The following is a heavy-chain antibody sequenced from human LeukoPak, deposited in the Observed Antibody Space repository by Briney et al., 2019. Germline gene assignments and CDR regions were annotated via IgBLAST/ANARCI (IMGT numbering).Heavy chain of an antibody. CDR2: IYHSGST. Sequence: SGTLSLTCAVSGGSISSSNWWSWVRQPPGQGLEWIGEIYHSGSTNYNPSLKSRVTISVDKSKNQFSLKLSSVTAADTAVYYCARESSSWYVSRRGWFDPWGQGTLVTVSS. CDR1: GGSISSSNW. V-gene: IGHV4-4*02. J-gene: IGHJ5*02. CDR3: ARESSSWYVSRRGWFDP. D-gene: IGHD6-13*01.